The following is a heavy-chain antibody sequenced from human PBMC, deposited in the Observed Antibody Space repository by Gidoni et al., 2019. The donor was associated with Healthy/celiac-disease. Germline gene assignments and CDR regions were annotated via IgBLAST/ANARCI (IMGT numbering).Heavy chain of an antibody. CDR1: GGSISRYY. J-gene: IGHJ6*02. V-gene: IGHV4-4*07. CDR3: ARDLGYYDFWSGYPPMGYYYYGMDV. CDR2: IYTSGIT. D-gene: IGHD3-3*01. Sequence: QVQLQESGPGLVKPSETLSLTCTVSGGSISRYYWSWSRQPAGKGLEWIGRIYTSGITNYNPSLKSRVPMSVDTSKNQFSLKLSSVTAADTAVYYCARDLGYYDFWSGYPPMGYYYYGMDVWGQGTTVTVSS.